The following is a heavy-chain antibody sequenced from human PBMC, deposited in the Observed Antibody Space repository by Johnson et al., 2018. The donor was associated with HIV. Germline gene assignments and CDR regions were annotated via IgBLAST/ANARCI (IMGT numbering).Heavy chain of an antibody. CDR3: ARDQGVGAYCGGDCYSGAFDI. Sequence: QMLLVESGGGVVQPGRSLRLACAASGFTFSSYPMHWVRQAPGKGLEWVAVISYDGSNKYYADSVQGRFTLSRDHSKNTLYLQMNSLRAEDTAVYYCARDQGVGAYCGGDCYSGAFDIWGQGTMVTVSS. J-gene: IGHJ3*02. V-gene: IGHV3-30*04. D-gene: IGHD2-21*01. CDR2: ISYDGSNK. CDR1: GFTFSSYP.